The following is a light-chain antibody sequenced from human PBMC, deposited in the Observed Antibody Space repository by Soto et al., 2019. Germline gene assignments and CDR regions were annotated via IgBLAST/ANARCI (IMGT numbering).Light chain of an antibody. CDR2: TAS. J-gene: IGKJ5*01. V-gene: IGKV1D-16*01. Sequence: DIQMTQSPSSLSASLGDRVTITCRASQGINNLLAWYQQKPGKAPKSLIKTASILQSGVPSRFSVCVSESGSNLTNSSLQPEAGATYYGQQYYCFSRTVGQGTRLDI. CDR3: QQYYCFSRT. CDR1: QGINNL.